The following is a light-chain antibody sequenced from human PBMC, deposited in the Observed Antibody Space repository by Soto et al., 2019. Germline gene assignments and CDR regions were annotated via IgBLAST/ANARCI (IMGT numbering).Light chain of an antibody. CDR2: DVS. CDR3: CSYAGSYTFSV. Sequence: QSALTQPRSVSGSPGQSVTISCTGTSSDVGGYNYVSWYQQHPGKARKLMIYDVSKRPSGVPDRFSGSKSGNTASLTISGLQAEDEADYYCCSYAGSYTFSVFGTGTKVTVL. V-gene: IGLV2-11*01. CDR1: SSDVGGYNY. J-gene: IGLJ1*01.